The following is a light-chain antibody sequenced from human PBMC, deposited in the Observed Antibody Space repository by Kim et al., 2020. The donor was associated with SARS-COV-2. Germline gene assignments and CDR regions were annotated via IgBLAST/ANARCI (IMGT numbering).Light chain of an antibody. CDR2: RDT. Sequence: GSKTVPWYQQKPGQAPVLVIYRDTNRPSGIPERFSGSNSGSTATLTISTAQAGDEADYYCQVWDSGTAVFGGGTQLTVL. CDR3: QVWDSGTAV. J-gene: IGLJ2*01. V-gene: IGLV3-9*01. CDR1: GSKT.